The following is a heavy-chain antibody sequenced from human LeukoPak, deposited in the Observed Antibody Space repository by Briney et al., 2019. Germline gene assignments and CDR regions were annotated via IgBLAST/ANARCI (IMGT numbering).Heavy chain of an antibody. D-gene: IGHD3-3*01. CDR3: ARDRGFADFWSGMDV. Sequence: SGGSLRLSCVASGFNFSPYAVHWVRQAPGKGLEWVAIISNDGTTESYTDSVKGRFTISRDNFKNTLYLQMNGLRLEDTAVYYCARDRGFADFWSGMDVWGKGTTVTVSS. CDR2: ISNDGTTE. CDR1: GFNFSPYA. J-gene: IGHJ6*04. V-gene: IGHV3-30-3*01.